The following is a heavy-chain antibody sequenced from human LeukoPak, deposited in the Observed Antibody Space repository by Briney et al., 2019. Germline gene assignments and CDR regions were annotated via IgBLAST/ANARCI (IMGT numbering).Heavy chain of an antibody. CDR2: ISSRSSYI. CDR1: GFAFSSYD. V-gene: IGHV3-21*04. CDR3: AKGHSQGEFDY. Sequence: GGSLRLSCAASGFAFSSYDMNWVRQAPGKGLEWVSSISSRSSYIYYADSVKGRFTISRDNSKNTLYLQMNSLRAEDTAVYYCAKGHSQGEFDYWGQGTLVTVSS. D-gene: IGHD3-16*01. J-gene: IGHJ4*02.